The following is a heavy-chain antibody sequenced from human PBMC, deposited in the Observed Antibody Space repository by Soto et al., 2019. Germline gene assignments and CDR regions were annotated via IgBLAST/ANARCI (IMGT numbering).Heavy chain of an antibody. CDR2: INHSGST. D-gene: IGHD6-13*01. CDR1: GGSFSGYY. V-gene: IGHV4-34*01. Sequence: SETLSLTCAVYGGSFSGYYWSWIRQPPGKGLEWIGEINHSGSTNYNPSLKSRVTISVDTSKNQFSLKLSSVTAADTAVYYCARGLFFFYSSSPTRNWFDPWGQGTLVTVSS. CDR3: ARGLFFFYSSSPTRNWFDP. J-gene: IGHJ5*02.